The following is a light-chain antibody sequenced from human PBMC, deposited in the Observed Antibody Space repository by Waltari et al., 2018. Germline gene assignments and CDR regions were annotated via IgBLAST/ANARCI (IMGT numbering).Light chain of an antibody. CDR3: QQYNNPRLT. CDR2: GAS. J-gene: IGKJ4*01. CDR1: QSVSSN. Sequence: EIVMTQSQATLSVSPGERATLPCRASQSVSSNLAWYQQKPGQAPRLLIYGASTRATGIPARFSGSGSGTEFTLTISSMQSEDFAVYYCQQYNNPRLTFGGGTKVEIK. V-gene: IGKV3-15*01.